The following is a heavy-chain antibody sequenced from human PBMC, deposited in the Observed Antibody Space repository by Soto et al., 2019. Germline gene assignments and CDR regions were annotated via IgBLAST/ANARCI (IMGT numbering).Heavy chain of an antibody. Sequence: QVLLQESGPGLVQPSGTLSLSCAVSGDSVSSGFFWGWVRQPPGKGLEWIGDIFQSGSVNYNPSLKSRVTISIDKSKNQFSLKLNSVTAADTAVYYCARSYGWHAIDYWGQGTLVIVSS. CDR2: IFQSGSV. D-gene: IGHD3-16*01. CDR1: GDSVSSGFF. J-gene: IGHJ4*02. CDR3: ARSYGWHAIDY. V-gene: IGHV4-4*02.